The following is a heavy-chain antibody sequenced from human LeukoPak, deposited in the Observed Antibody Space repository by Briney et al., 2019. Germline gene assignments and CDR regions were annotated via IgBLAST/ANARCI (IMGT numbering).Heavy chain of an antibody. D-gene: IGHD3-10*01. J-gene: IGHJ4*02. CDR3: AREGDYYGSGSYSY. CDR2: INPNSGGT. Sequence: GASVKDSCKASGYTFTGYYMHWVRQAPGQGLEWMGWINPNSGGTNYAQKFQGRVTMTRDTSISTAYMELSSLRSEDTAVYYCAREGDYYGSGSYSYWGQGTLVTVSS. CDR1: GYTFTGYY. V-gene: IGHV1-2*02.